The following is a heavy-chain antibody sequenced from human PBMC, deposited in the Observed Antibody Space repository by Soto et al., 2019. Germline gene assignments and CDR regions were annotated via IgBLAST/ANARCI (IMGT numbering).Heavy chain of an antibody. CDR1: GFTFKLYT. V-gene: IGHV3-21*01. CDR2: CTPSSSSI. Sequence: EVQLVESGGGLVKPGGSLRLSCAASGFTFKLYTMHWVRQAPGKGLEWVSFCTPSSSSISYVDSVEGRFTISRDNARNSLYLQIHNLRAEDTAVYYCARDAASSLDHWGQGTLVTVSS. J-gene: IGHJ4*02. CDR3: ARDAASSLDH. D-gene: IGHD6-13*01.